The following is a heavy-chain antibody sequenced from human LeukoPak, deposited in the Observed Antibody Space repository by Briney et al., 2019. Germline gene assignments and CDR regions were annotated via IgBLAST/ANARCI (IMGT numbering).Heavy chain of an antibody. V-gene: IGHV4-61*02. CDR3: ARAGDYGIKD. CDR2: IYTSGST. J-gene: IGHJ4*02. CDR1: GGSISSGSYY. Sequence: PSETLSLTCTVSGGSISSGSYYWSWIRQPAGKGLEWIGRIYTSGSTNYNPSLKSRVTISVDTSKNQFSLKLSSVTAADTAVYYCARAGDYGIKDWGQGTLVTVSS. D-gene: IGHD4-17*01.